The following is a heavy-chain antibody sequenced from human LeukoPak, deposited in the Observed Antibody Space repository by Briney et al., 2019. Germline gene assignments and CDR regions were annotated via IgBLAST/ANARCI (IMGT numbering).Heavy chain of an antibody. J-gene: IGHJ4*02. CDR2: INHSGST. D-gene: IGHD3-22*01. CDR1: GGSFSGYY. V-gene: IGHV4-34*01. CDR3: ARHNYDSSGYYYEFDY. Sequence: SETLSLTCAVYGGSFSGYYWSWIRQPPGKGLEWIGEINHSGSTNYNPSLKSRVTISVDTSKNQFSLKLSSVTAADTAVYYCARHNYDSSGYYYEFDYWGQGTLVTVSS.